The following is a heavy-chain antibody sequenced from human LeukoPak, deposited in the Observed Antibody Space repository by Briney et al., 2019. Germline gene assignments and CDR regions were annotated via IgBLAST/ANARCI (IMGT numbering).Heavy chain of an antibody. V-gene: IGHV3-48*04. CDR3: AKIKKRGYSGYDYVLDY. Sequence: PGGSLRLSCAASGFTFSSYSMNWVRQAPGKGLEWVSYISSSSSTIYYADSVKGRFTISRDNAKNSLYLQMNSLRAEDTAVYYCAKIKKRGYSGYDYVLDYWGQGTLVTVSS. J-gene: IGHJ4*02. CDR2: ISSSSSTI. CDR1: GFTFSSYS. D-gene: IGHD5-12*01.